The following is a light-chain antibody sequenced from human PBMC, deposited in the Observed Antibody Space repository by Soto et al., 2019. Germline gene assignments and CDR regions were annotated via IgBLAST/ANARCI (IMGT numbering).Light chain of an antibody. CDR3: QQTYISPWT. CDR2: AAS. J-gene: IGKJ1*01. V-gene: IGKV1-39*01. CDR1: QSISNY. Sequence: DIQMTQSPSSLSASVGGRVTITCRASQSISNYLNWYQQKPGRAPNLLIYAASSLQSGVPSRFSGSGSGADFTLTISSLQPEDFATYFCQQTYISPWTVGQGNKVAIK.